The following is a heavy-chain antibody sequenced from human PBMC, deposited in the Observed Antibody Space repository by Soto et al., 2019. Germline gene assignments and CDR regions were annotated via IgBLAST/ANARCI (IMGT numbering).Heavy chain of an antibody. CDR1: GYIFTNYV. Sequence: QVQLVQSGGEVKKPGASVKVSCKAVGYIFTNYVISWVRQDPGHGLESMGWISAYNGNTNYAQKFQGRVTMTTDTPTSTAYMVLRSLRSDDTAVYYCTRDQSGRYSTLSAITYAYTGMDVWGQGNTVTVFS. V-gene: IGHV1-18*01. CDR3: TRDQSGRYSTLSAITYAYTGMDV. J-gene: IGHJ6*02. CDR2: ISAYNGNT. D-gene: IGHD6-6*01.